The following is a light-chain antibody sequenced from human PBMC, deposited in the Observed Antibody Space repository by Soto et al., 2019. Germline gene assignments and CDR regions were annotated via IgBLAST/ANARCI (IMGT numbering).Light chain of an antibody. V-gene: IGKV3-11*01. CDR2: DAS. CDR1: QSVSSY. Sequence: EIVLTQSPATLSLSPGERATLSCRASQSVSSYLAWYQQKPGQAPRLLIYDASNRATGIPARFSGSGSGTEFTLTISSLEPEDFAVYYCQQRSHWWTFGQGTKV. J-gene: IGKJ1*01. CDR3: QQRSHWWT.